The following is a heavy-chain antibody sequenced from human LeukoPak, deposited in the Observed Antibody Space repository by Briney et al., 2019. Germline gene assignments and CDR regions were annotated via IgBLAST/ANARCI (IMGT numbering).Heavy chain of an antibody. J-gene: IGHJ4*02. V-gene: IGHV4-59*01. D-gene: IGHD2-21*01. CDR2: ISHGGYS. CDR1: GGSITNYY. CDR3: ARGFCADEICQVFTN. Sequence: SETLSLTCTVSGGSITNYYWSWIRQTPGKGLQWIGYISHGGYSDYAPSLKSRVTMSLDTSKNQFSLKLSSVTAADTALYYCARGFCADEICQVFTNWGQGTLVTVSS.